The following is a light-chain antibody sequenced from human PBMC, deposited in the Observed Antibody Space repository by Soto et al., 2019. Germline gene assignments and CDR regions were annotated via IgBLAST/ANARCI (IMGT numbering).Light chain of an antibody. CDR1: QDIYSW. J-gene: IGKJ4*01. CDR3: QQARGVPFS. CDR2: GAK. V-gene: IGKV1-12*01. Sequence: DIQMTQSPSSVSASVGDRVTITCRACQDIYSWLTWYQQKPGKAPEFLIYGAKNLRSGVSSRFSGSGSGTDFTLTITNLQPEDFAPYYLQQARGVPFSFGGGNKIEIK.